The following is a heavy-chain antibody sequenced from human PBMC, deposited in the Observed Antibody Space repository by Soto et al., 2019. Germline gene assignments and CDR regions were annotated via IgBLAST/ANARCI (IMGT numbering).Heavy chain of an antibody. V-gene: IGHV1-8*01. J-gene: IGHJ4*02. CDR2: VNPKSGRT. Sequence: QVQLIQSGAEVKRPGASVKVSCKASGYSFSNSDINWVRRASGQGLEWMGLVNPKSGRTVSAQKFQGRVSMTRNVAISTASLALSSRTSEDTAVYYCARTPTDFWGQGTQVTVSS. CDR3: ARTPTDF. CDR1: GYSFSNSD.